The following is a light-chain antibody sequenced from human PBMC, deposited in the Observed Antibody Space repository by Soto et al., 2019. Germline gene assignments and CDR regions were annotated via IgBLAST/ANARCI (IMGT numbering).Light chain of an antibody. J-gene: IGKJ4*01. CDR3: QQRSNWPLT. CDR2: DAS. Sequence: EIVLTQSPATLSLSPGERATLSCRASQSVSSYLAWYQQKPGQAPRLLIYDASDRATGTPARFSGSGSETDFTLTISSLEPEDFAVYYCQQRSNWPLTFGGGTRVEI. V-gene: IGKV3-11*01. CDR1: QSVSSY.